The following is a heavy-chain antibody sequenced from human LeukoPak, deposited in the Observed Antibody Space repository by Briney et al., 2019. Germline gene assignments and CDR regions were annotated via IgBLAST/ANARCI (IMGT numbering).Heavy chain of an antibody. CDR3: AAIDY. J-gene: IGHJ4*02. CDR2: ISSSSSYI. Sequence: GGSLRLSCAASGFTFSSYTMNWVRQAPGKGLEWVSSISSSSSYIYYAGSVKGRFTISRDNAKNSLYLQMNSLRAEDTAVYYCAAIDYWGQRTLVTVSP. V-gene: IGHV3-21*01. CDR1: GFTFSSYT.